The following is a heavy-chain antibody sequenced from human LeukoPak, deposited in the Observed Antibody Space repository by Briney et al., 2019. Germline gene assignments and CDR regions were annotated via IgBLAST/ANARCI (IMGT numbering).Heavy chain of an antibody. J-gene: IGHJ4*02. D-gene: IGHD5-12*01. V-gene: IGHV3-30-3*01. CDR3: ARVLGGYSGYGDY. CDR1: GFTFSSYA. CDR2: ISYDGSNK. Sequence: PGGSLRLSCAASGFTFSSYAMHWVRQAPGKGLEWVAVISYDGSNKYYADSVKGRFTISRDNSKNTLYLQMNSLRAEDTAVYYSARVLGGYSGYGDYWGQGTLVTVSS.